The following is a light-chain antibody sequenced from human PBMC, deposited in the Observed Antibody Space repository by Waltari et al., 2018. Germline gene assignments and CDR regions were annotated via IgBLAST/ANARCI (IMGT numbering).Light chain of an antibody. CDR1: QRVSSSY. CDR3: QQYGRG. V-gene: IGKV3-20*01. Sequence: EIVLTQSPGTLSLSPGERATLSCRASQRVSSSYLAWYQQKPGQAPRLIIYGASSRATGIPDRFSGSGCGTDFTLTISRLETEDFAVYYCQQYGRGFGGGTKVEIK. J-gene: IGKJ4*02. CDR2: GAS.